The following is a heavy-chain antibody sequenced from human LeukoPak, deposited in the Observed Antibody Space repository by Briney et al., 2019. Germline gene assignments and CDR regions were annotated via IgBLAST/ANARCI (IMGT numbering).Heavy chain of an antibody. J-gene: IGHJ4*02. Sequence: GGSLRLSCAASGFTFRSYWMHWVRQAPGKGLVWVSRINSDGTYTNYADSVKGRFTISRDNAKNTLYLQMNSLRVEDTAVYYCARDPGSYHQAYWGQGTLVTVSS. CDR2: INSDGTYT. CDR1: GFTFRSYW. V-gene: IGHV3-74*01. CDR3: ARDPGSYHQAY. D-gene: IGHD2-15*01.